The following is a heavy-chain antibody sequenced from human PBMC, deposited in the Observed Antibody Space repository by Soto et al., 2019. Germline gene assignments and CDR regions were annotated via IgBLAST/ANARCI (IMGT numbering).Heavy chain of an antibody. CDR3: ARDSADGY. V-gene: IGHV1-46*01. Sequence: QVQLVQSGAEVKKPGASVKVSCKASGYTFTSYYMHWVRQAPGQGLEWMGIINPSGGSTSYAQKYLGRVTMTSDTSTTTVYMGLSSLRSDDAAVYYCARDSADGYWGQGTPVTVSS. CDR2: INPSGGST. CDR1: GYTFTSYY. J-gene: IGHJ4*02. D-gene: IGHD3-10*01.